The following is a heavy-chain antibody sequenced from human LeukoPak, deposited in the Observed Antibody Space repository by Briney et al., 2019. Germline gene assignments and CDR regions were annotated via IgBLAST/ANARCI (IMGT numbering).Heavy chain of an antibody. CDR2: IIPIFGTA. D-gene: IGHD3-10*01. Sequence: ASVKVSCEASGGTFSSYAISWVRQAPGQGLEWMGGIIPIFGTANYAQKFQGRVTITADESTSTAYMELSSLRSEDTAVYYCARITYGQRANFDYWGQGTLVTVSS. CDR3: ARITYGQRANFDY. V-gene: IGHV1-69*13. CDR1: GGTFSSYA. J-gene: IGHJ4*02.